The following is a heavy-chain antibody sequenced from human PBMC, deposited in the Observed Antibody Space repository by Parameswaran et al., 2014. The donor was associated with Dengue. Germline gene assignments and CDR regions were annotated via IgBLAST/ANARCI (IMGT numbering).Heavy chain of an antibody. D-gene: IGHD2-15*01. CDR3: AKGRYCSGALQCPGGYFDY. Sequence: SNARWIRQPPGKGLEWVSEISGSGGSTYYADSVKGRFTISRDISKSTLFLQMNSLRAEDTAVYYCAKGRYCSGALQCPGGYFDYWGQGTLVTVSS. CDR1: SNA. CDR2: ISGSGGST. J-gene: IGHJ4*02. V-gene: IGHV3-23*01.